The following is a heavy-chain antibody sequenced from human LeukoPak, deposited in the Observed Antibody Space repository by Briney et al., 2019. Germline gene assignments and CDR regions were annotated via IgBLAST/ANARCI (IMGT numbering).Heavy chain of an antibody. D-gene: IGHD5-24*01. CDR3: ARAKNKNMATVIDY. V-gene: IGHV3-30*04. CDR1: GFPFSDYA. Sequence: PGGSLRLSCPPPGFPFSDYAPPWVRRPPGRGLGGLKLISLDGRSKYYADSVRGRFTVSRDNSKNTLDLQMNAVRPEDTAVYYCARAKNKNMATVIDYWGQGTLVTVSS. J-gene: IGHJ4*02. CDR2: ISLDGRSK.